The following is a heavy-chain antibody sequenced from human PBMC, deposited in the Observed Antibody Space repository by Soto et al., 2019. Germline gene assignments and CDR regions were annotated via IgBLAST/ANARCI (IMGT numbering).Heavy chain of an antibody. Sequence: SETLSLTCAVSGYSISSGYYWGWIRQPPGKGLEWIGSIYHSGSTYYNPSLKSRVTISVDTSKNQFSLKLSSVTAADTAVYYCARNDWIYVSFDYWGQGTLVTVSS. J-gene: IGHJ4*02. CDR1: GYSISSGYY. D-gene: IGHD1-7*01. CDR2: IYHSGST. CDR3: ARNDWIYVSFDY. V-gene: IGHV4-38-2*01.